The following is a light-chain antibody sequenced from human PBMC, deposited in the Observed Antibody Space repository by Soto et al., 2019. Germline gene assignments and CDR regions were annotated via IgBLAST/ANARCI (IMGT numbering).Light chain of an antibody. V-gene: IGLV1-44*01. J-gene: IGLJ3*02. CDR2: SNN. CDR1: SSNIGSNT. CDR3: AEWDDSLNAPWV. Sequence: QSLLTQPPSASGTPGQRVTISCSGSSSNIGSNTVNWYQQLPGTAPKLLIYSNNQRPSGVPDRFSVSKSGTSASLAISGLQSEDEADYYCAEWDDSLNAPWVFGGGTKVTVL.